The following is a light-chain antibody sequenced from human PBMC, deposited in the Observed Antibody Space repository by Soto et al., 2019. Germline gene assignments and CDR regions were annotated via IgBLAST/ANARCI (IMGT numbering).Light chain of an antibody. CDR2: DVS. CDR3: SSYTSSSKSYV. Sequence: QSVLTQPASVSGSPGQSITISCTGTSSDVGGYNYVSWYQQHPGKAPKLMIYDVSNRPSGVSNRFSGSKSGNTASQTIFGLQAEDEADYYCSSYTSSSKSYVFGTGTKVTVL. J-gene: IGLJ1*01. CDR1: SSDVGGYNY. V-gene: IGLV2-14*01.